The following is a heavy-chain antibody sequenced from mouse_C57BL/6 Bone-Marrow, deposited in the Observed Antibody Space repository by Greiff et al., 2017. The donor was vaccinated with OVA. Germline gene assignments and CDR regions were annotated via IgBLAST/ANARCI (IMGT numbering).Heavy chain of an antibody. CDR3: MRYGNYWYFDV. CDR2: LNSDGSAI. J-gene: IGHJ1*03. CDR1: GFTFSGFW. V-gene: IGHV11-2*01. D-gene: IGHD2-1*01. Sequence: EVKLVETGGGLVQPGGSRGLSCEGSGFTFSGFWMSWVRQTPGKTLEWIGDLNSDGSAIHYAPSIKDRFTIFRDNDKSTLYLQMSNVRSEDTATYFCMRYGNYWYFDVWGTGTTVTVSS.